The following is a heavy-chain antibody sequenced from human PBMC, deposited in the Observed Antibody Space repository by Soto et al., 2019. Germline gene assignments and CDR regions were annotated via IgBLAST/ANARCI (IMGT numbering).Heavy chain of an antibody. CDR2: MNPNSGNT. V-gene: IGHV1-8*01. Sequence: QVQLVQSGAEVKKPGASVTVSCKASGYTFTSYDINWVRQATGQGREWMGWMNPNSGNTGYAQKFQGRVTMTRNTSISTAYMKLSSLRSEDTAGYYCAGGRRSGPVIFDYWGQGTLVTVSS. CDR3: AGGRRSGPVIFDY. CDR1: GYTFTSYD. D-gene: IGHD2-21*01. J-gene: IGHJ4*02.